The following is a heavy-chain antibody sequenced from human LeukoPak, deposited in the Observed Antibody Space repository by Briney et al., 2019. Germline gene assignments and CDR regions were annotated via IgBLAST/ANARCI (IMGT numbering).Heavy chain of an antibody. D-gene: IGHD6-6*01. CDR2: ISWDGGST. J-gene: IGHJ4*02. Sequence: GGSLRLSCTASGFTFDDYAMHWVRQAPGKGLEWVSLISWDGGSTYYADSVKGRFTISRDNSKNSLYLQMNSLRAEDTALYYCAKDLKYSSSSGGFDYWGQGTLVTVSS. V-gene: IGHV3-43D*03. CDR1: GFTFDDYA. CDR3: AKDLKYSSSSGGFDY.